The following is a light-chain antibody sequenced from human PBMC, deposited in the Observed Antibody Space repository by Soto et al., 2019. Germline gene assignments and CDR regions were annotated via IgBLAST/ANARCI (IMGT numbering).Light chain of an antibody. CDR2: KDK. CDR3: QSSDRGDTYGV. V-gene: IGLV3-25*02. J-gene: IGLJ3*02. Sequence: SYELTQPPSVSVSPGQTARIACSGDALPKQYAYWYQQKPGQAPVLLIYKDKERPSGIPERFSGSSSGKTVTLTIGGVQAEDEADYYCQSSDRGDTYGVFGGGTKLTVL. CDR1: ALPKQY.